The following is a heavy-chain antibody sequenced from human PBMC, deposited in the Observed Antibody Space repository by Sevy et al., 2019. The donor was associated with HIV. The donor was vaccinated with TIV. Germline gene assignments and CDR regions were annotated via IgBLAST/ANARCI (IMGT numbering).Heavy chain of an antibody. J-gene: IGHJ4*02. D-gene: IGHD5-18*01. CDR1: GFTFSSYG. Sequence: GGSLRLSCAASGFTFSSYGMHWVRQAPDKGLQWVAVIWFDGSYKYYADSVKGRFTVSRDNSKNTLYLQMNSLRAEDTAVYYCVREGQDTAMASKDYWGQGTLVTVSS. CDR2: IWFDGSYK. CDR3: VREGQDTAMASKDY. V-gene: IGHV3-33*01.